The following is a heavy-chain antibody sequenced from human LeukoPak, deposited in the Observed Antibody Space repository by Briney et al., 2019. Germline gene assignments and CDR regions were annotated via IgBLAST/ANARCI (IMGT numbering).Heavy chain of an antibody. D-gene: IGHD4-23*01. CDR1: GFTFTNYV. V-gene: IGHV3-30*18. CDR3: AKDQFGGNSEADY. J-gene: IGHJ4*02. Sequence: GGSLRLSCAASGFTFTNYVMNWVRQAPDKGLEWVAVISYDGNDKYYADSVKGRFTISRDNSKNILYLQMNSLRGEDRAVYYCAKDQFGGNSEADYWGQGTLVTVSS. CDR2: ISYDGNDK.